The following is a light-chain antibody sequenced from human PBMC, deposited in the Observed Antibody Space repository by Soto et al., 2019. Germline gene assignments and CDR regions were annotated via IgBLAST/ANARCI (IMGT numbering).Light chain of an antibody. CDR3: QQTYNTPLT. J-gene: IGKJ4*01. Sequence: DIQMTQSPSSLSASVGDRVTITCRASQSISSYLNWYQQKPGKAPKLLIDFASNLQSGVPSRFSGSGSGTDFTLTITSLQPADFATYYCQQTYNTPLTFGGGTKVDIK. CDR2: FAS. CDR1: QSISSY. V-gene: IGKV1-39*01.